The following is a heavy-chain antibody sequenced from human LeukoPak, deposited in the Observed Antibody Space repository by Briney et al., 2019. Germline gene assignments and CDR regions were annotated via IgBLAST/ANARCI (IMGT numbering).Heavy chain of an antibody. CDR2: IGVGFDT. J-gene: IGHJ4*02. CDR3: ARDLGSGWYGFDY. V-gene: IGHV3-13*01. CDR1: GFSFSTND. Sequence: GGSLRLSCAASGFSFSTNDFHWVRQVAGKGLEWVAAIGVGFDTYYPDSVKGRFIISRENARNSVYLQMNSLRAEDTAVYYCARDLGSGWYGFDYWGQGTLVTVSS. D-gene: IGHD6-19*01.